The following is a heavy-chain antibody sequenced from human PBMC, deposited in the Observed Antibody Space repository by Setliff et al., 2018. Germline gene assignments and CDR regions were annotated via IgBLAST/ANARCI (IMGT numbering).Heavy chain of an antibody. CDR3: ARMAVRVASRPSSPLDYYYYMDL. Sequence: PSETLSLTCTVSGGSITSGRYYWGWIRQPPGQGLEWIASIHYSENTYYNPSLKTRVTISVDTSKNQFSLRLRSLTAADTAVYYCARMAVRVASRPSSPLDYYYYMDLWGKGATVTVSS. J-gene: IGHJ6*03. CDR1: GGSITSGRYY. V-gene: IGHV4-39*01. D-gene: IGHD6-6*01. CDR2: IHYSENT.